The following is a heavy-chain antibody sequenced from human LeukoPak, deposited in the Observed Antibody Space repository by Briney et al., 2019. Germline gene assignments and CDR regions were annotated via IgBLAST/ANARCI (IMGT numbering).Heavy chain of an antibody. CDR1: GFTFSSYG. CDR2: IWYDGSNK. J-gene: IGHJ4*02. CDR3: GRRTQDGYNSPIDY. D-gene: IGHD5-24*01. Sequence: GSLRLSCAASGFTFSSYGMHWVRQAPGKGLEWVAVIWYDGSNKYYADSVKGRFTISRDNSKNTLYLQMNSLRAEDTAEYYCGRRTQDGYNSPIDYWGQGTLVTVSS. V-gene: IGHV3-33*01.